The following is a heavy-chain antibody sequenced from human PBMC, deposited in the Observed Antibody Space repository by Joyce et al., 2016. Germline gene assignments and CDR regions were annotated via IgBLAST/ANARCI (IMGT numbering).Heavy chain of an antibody. CDR1: GVTFRNYV. J-gene: IGHJ4*02. D-gene: IGHD3-3*01. CDR3: ARDPGVGTYGKFDL. CDR2: IGAGGYNF. V-gene: IGHV3-48*02. Sequence: EVQLVESGGGLVQPGGSLRLSCAASGVTFRNYVMNWVRQGPGKGLEWLSKIGAGGYNFEYAASVSGRFISSRDNVKDSLFLQMNSLRDEDSALYFCARDPGVGTYGKFDLWGQGTRVTVSS.